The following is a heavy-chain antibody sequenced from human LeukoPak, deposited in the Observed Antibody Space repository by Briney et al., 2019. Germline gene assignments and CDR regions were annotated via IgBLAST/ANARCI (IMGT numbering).Heavy chain of an antibody. D-gene: IGHD4-17*01. V-gene: IGHV3-7*01. Sequence: PGGSLRLSCAASGFTFSSYWMSWVRQAPGKGLEWVANLKQDGSEKYYVDSVKGRFTISRDNAKNSLYLQMNSLRAEDTAVYYCARRGTTVTTWGNYFDYWGQGTLVTVSS. J-gene: IGHJ4*02. CDR1: GFTFSSYW. CDR3: ARRGTTVTTWGNYFDY. CDR2: LKQDGSEK.